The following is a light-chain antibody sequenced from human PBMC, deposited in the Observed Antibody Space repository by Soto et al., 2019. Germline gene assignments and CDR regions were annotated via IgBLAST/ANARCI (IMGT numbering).Light chain of an antibody. Sequence: EVVLMQSPATLSVSPGDRVILSCWASQSVGSLLAWYQQKPGQAPRLLIYRASTRATDIPARFSGSGSGTEFSLTISGLQSEDLAVYYCQQYNNWPITFGQGTRLE. J-gene: IGKJ5*01. CDR1: QSVGSL. CDR3: QQYNNWPIT. V-gene: IGKV3-15*01. CDR2: RAS.